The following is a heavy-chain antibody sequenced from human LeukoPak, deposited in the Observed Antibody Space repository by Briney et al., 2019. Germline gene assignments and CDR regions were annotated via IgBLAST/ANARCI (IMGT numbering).Heavy chain of an antibody. CDR1: GGTFSSYA. CDR3: ARGTIVVVPAAIGWFDP. D-gene: IGHD2-2*01. J-gene: IGHJ5*02. Sequence: SVKVSCKASGGTFSSYAISWVRRAPGQGLEWMGGIIPIFGTANYAQKFQVRVTITADESTSTAYMELSSLRSEDTAVYYCARGTIVVVPAAIGWFDPWGQGTLVTVSS. V-gene: IGHV1-69*13. CDR2: IIPIFGTA.